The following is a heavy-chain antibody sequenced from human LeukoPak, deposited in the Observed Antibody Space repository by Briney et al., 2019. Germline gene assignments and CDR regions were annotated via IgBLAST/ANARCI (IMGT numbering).Heavy chain of an antibody. Sequence: PSENLSLTCTVSGGSISSGNYYWSWIRQPAGKGLEWIGRIYATGSTNYNPSLKSRVTISIDKSKNQFSLKLSSVTAADTAVYHCARGVGSSESNWFDPWGQGTLATVSS. D-gene: IGHD1-26*01. CDR1: GGSISSGNYY. CDR3: ARGVGSSESNWFDP. V-gene: IGHV4-61*02. CDR2: IYATGST. J-gene: IGHJ5*02.